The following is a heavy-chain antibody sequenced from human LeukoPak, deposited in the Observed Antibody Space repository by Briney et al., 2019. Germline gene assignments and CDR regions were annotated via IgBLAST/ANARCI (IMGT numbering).Heavy chain of an antibody. CDR3: ARARSHCRGWYWPRGVCYY. Sequence: PSETLSLTCTVSGGSFSGYYWSWIRQPPGKGLEWIGQINHSGSTNYNPSLKSRVTISVDTSKNQFSLKLSSVTAADTAVYYCARARSHCRGWYWPRGVCYYWGQGTLVSVSS. D-gene: IGHD6-19*01. V-gene: IGHV4-34*01. CDR2: INHSGST. J-gene: IGHJ4*02. CDR1: GGSFSGYY.